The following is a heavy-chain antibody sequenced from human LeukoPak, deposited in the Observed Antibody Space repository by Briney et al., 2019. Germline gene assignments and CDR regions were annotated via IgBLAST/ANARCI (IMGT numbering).Heavy chain of an antibody. CDR3: ATIAAADKDY. CDR2: IYYDGSST. J-gene: IGHJ4*02. V-gene: IGHV3-74*01. CDR1: GFTFSSFW. D-gene: IGHD6-13*01. Sequence: GGSLRLSCVASGFTFSSFWMHWVRQAPGKGLVWVSRIYYDGSSTIYADSLKVLFTISRDNAKNTLYLQMNSLRAEDTAMYYCATIAAADKDYWGQGTLVTVSS.